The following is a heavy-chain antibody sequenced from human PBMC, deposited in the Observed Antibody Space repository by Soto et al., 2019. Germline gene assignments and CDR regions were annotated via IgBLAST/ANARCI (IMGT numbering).Heavy chain of an antibody. V-gene: IGHV3-30-3*01. Sequence: GGSLRLSCAASGFTFSNYAMHWVRQAPGKGLEWVALMSYDGSEIYYADSVKGRFTISRDNPKNTLYLQMNSLKAEDTAVYFCARDSTPSTLYSYGPFDYWGQGTLVTV. CDR3: ARDSTPSTLYSYGPFDY. D-gene: IGHD5-18*01. J-gene: IGHJ4*02. CDR2: MSYDGSEI. CDR1: GFTFSNYA.